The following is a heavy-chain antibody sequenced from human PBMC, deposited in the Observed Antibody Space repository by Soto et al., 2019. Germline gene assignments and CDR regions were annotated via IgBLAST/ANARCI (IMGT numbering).Heavy chain of an antibody. Sequence: GGSLRLSCAASGFTFSSYGMHWVRRAPGKGLEWVAVISYDGSNKYYADSVKGRFTISRDNSKNTLYLQMNSLRAEDTAVYYCAKSVRWELLRSPFDPWGQGTLVTVSS. V-gene: IGHV3-30*18. CDR3: AKSVRWELLRSPFDP. J-gene: IGHJ5*02. CDR2: ISYDGSNK. CDR1: GFTFSSYG. D-gene: IGHD1-26*01.